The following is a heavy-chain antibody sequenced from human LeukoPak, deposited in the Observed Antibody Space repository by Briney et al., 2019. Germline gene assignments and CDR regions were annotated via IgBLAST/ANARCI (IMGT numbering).Heavy chain of an antibody. CDR1: GYTFTGYY. Sequence: ASVKVSXKASGYTFTGYYMHWVRQAPGQGLEWKGWINPNSGGTNYAQKFQGRVTMTRDTSISTAYMELSRLRSDDTAVYYCARDPLTTVVTPWGQGTLVTVSS. CDR3: ARDPLTTVVTP. J-gene: IGHJ4*02. V-gene: IGHV1-2*02. D-gene: IGHD4-23*01. CDR2: INPNSGGT.